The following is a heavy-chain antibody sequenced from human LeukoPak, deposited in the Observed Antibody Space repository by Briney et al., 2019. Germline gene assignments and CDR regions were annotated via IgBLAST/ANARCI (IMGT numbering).Heavy chain of an antibody. CDR1: GYTFTSYG. V-gene: IGHV1-18*01. D-gene: IGHD3-10*01. CDR2: ISAYNGNT. CDR3: ARGSYYYGSGSPSPGAFDI. Sequence: ASVKVSCKASGYTFTSYGISWVRQAPGQGLEWMGWISAYNGNTNYAQKLQGIVTMTTDTSTSTAYMELRSLRSDDTAVYYCARGSYYYGSGSPSPGAFDIWGQGTMVTVSS. J-gene: IGHJ3*02.